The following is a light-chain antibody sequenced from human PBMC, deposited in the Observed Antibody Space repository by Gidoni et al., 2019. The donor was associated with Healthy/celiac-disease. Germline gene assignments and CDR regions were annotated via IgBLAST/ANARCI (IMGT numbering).Light chain of an antibody. CDR2: DVS. V-gene: IGLV2-14*03. J-gene: IGLJ1*01. CDR1: SSDVGGYNY. Sequence: HSAPTQPASVSGAPGQSITISCTGTSSDVGGYNYVSWYQQHPGKAPILMIYDVSNRPSGISNRFSGSKSGNTASLTISGLQAEDEADYYCSSYTSSSTNYVFGTGTKVTVL. CDR3: SSYTSSSTNYV.